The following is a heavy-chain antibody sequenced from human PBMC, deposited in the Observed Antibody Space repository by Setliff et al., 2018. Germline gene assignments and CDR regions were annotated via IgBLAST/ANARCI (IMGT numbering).Heavy chain of an antibody. CDR1: GGSVSDSTYY. V-gene: IGHV4-39*02. CDR3: ARAHTWSLPNDNSGYPGWFDP. Sequence: PSETLSLTCTVSGGSVSDSTYYWGWVRQPPGKGLEWIGSIYYSGSTYYNPSLRSRVTMSVDTSKNHVSLKLSSVTAADTAVYYCARAHTWSLPNDNSGYPGWFDPWGQGILVTVSS. J-gene: IGHJ5*02. D-gene: IGHD3-22*01. CDR2: IYYSGST.